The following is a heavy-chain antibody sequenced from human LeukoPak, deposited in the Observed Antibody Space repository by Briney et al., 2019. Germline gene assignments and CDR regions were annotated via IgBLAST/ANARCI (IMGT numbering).Heavy chain of an antibody. CDR2: INPNGGDT. Sequence: ASVKVSCKASGYTFTSYYIHWVRQAPGQGLEWMGWINPNGGDTNYAQKFQGRVTMTRDTSISTAYMALSRLKYDDTAVYYCARASYDSSGYYLRYWGQGTLVTVSS. CDR1: GYTFTSYY. J-gene: IGHJ4*02. V-gene: IGHV1-2*02. CDR3: ARASYDSSGYYLRY. D-gene: IGHD3-22*01.